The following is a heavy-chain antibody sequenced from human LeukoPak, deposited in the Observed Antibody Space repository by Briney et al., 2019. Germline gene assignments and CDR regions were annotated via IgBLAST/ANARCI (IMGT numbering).Heavy chain of an antibody. J-gene: IGHJ5*02. D-gene: IGHD1-26*01. Sequence: SETLSLTCTVSGGSISNYYWNWIRQPPGKGLECSGYIYYSGSTKYNPSLESRVTISVDTSKNQFSLKVRSVTAADTAVHYCARGVPQGWVHWFDPSRQGTLVTVSS. CDR3: ARGVPQGWVHWFDP. CDR1: GGSISNYY. CDR2: IYYSGST. V-gene: IGHV4-59*01.